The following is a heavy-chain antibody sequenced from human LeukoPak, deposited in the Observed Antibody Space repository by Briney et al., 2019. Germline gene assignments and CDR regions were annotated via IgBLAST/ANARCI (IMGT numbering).Heavy chain of an antibody. CDR3: AIIGTPGETEYYRL. D-gene: IGHD2-21*01. Sequence: PGGSLRLSCAASGFTISSLRMSWVRQAPGKGPEWLATIRYDAGTRYYADSMRGRFTISRDNAQNSLYLQINSLRAEDTAIYYCAIIGTPGETEYYRLWGQGTRVTVSS. V-gene: IGHV3-7*01. CDR2: IRYDAGTR. J-gene: IGHJ1*01. CDR1: GFTISSLR.